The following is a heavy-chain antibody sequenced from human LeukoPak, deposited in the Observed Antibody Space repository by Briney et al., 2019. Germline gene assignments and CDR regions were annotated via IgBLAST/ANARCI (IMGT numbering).Heavy chain of an antibody. D-gene: IGHD6-6*01. J-gene: IGHJ4*02. V-gene: IGHV1-69*06. CDR3: ARDPPGRPYSSSSYG. Sequence: SVKVSCKASGGTFSSYAISWVRQAPGQGLEWMGGIIPIFGTADYAQKFQGRVTITADKSTSTAYMELSSLRSEDTAVYYCARDPPGRPYSSSSYGWGQGTLVTVSS. CDR2: IIPIFGTA. CDR1: GGTFSSYA.